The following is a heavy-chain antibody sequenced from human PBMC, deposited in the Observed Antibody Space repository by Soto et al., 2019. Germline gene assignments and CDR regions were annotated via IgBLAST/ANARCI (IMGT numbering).Heavy chain of an antibody. J-gene: IGHJ4*02. V-gene: IGHV1-18*04. CDR2: ITAYNGKT. Sequence: QVQLVQSGGEVKKPGASVKVSCKASGYTFSNYGVSWVRQAPGQGLEWMGWITAYNGKTNYAHNFEGRVAMTIDTSTSPAYMELRSLRSDDSPVYFCAWQHKDLWSDSPDFDSWGQGTLVTVSA. CDR1: GYTFSNYG. D-gene: IGHD3-3*01. CDR3: AWQHKDLWSDSPDFDS.